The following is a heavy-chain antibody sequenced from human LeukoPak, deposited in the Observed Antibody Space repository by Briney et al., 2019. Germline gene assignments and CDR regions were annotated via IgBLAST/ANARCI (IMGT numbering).Heavy chain of an antibody. V-gene: IGHV3-74*01. D-gene: IGHD3-10*01. CDR1: GFTFSNYW. J-gene: IGHJ3*01. CDR2: INGDGSSV. Sequence: GGSLRLSCAASGFTFSNYWMHWVRQAPGKGLVWVSRINGDGSSVTYADSVKGRFTISRDNAKNSLSLQMNSLRAGDTAVYYCARGSSNGFDVWGQGTMVTVSA. CDR3: ARGSSNGFDV.